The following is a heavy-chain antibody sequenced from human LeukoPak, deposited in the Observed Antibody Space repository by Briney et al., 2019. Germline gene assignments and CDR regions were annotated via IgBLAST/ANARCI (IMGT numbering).Heavy chain of an antibody. J-gene: IGHJ4*02. Sequence: AASVKVSCKASGYIFTGYYTHWVRQAPGQGLEWMGWINPNSGDTNYAQKFQGRVTMTRDTSTSTVYMELSSLRSGDTAVYYCARDGEMATIHLAWWGQGTLVTVSS. CDR2: INPNSGDT. V-gene: IGHV1-2*02. D-gene: IGHD5-24*01. CDR3: ARDGEMATIHLAW. CDR1: GYIFTGYY.